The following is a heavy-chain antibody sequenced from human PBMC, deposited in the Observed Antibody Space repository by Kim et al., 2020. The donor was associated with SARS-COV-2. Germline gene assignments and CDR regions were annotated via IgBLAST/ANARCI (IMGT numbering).Heavy chain of an antibody. J-gene: IGHJ3*01. D-gene: IGHD6-19*01. V-gene: IGHV3-23*01. CDR3: APRPDSSGWSEAFDV. Sequence: GGSLRLSCAASGFTFSNYAMIWVRQVPGKGLEWVSAITGSGDSTYYAASVKGRFIVSRDNSKHTLFLQMNSLSAEDTAVYYCAPRPDSSGWSEAFDVWGQGTMVTVSS. CDR2: ITGSGDST. CDR1: GFTFSNYA.